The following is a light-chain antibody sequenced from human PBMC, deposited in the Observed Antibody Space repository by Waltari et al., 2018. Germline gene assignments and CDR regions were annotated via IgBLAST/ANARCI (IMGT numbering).Light chain of an antibody. J-gene: IGKJ3*01. V-gene: IGKV1-9*01. CDR3: QQFTTYPIT. CDR1: QDISSF. Sequence: DIQLTQSPSFLSASVGDRGTITCRASQDISSFLAWYQQKPGGAPKLLIYAASALQSGIPSRFTGSGSGTEFTLTISSLQPEDFATYYCQQFTTYPITFGPGTNVDV. CDR2: AAS.